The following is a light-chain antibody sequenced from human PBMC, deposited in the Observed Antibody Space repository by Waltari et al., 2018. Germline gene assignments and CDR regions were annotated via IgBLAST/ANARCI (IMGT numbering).Light chain of an antibody. Sequence: QSVLNQPPSASGTPGQRVSISCSGGSSNIGSNGVNWYQQSPGSAPKLLIYNINTRPSGVPYRFSASKSGTSASLAIGGLRSEDEADFYCGSWDTNLNGWVFGGGTKVTVL. CDR2: NIN. J-gene: IGLJ3*02. V-gene: IGLV1-44*01. CDR3: GSWDTNLNGWV. CDR1: SSNIGSNG.